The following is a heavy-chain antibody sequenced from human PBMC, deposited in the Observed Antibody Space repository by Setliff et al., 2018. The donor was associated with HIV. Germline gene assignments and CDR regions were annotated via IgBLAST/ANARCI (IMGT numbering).Heavy chain of an antibody. V-gene: IGHV5-51*01. Sequence: GESLKISCEASGYTFTNYWIGWVRQMPGKGLEWMGIISPDDSDTRYSPSFQGQVTISVDKSTSTAYLQWSSLKASDSAIYYCARHFGISYRSPFDPWGQGTLVTVSS. D-gene: IGHD3-3*01. CDR3: ARHFGISYRSPFDP. CDR2: ISPDDSDT. J-gene: IGHJ5*02. CDR1: GYTFTNYW.